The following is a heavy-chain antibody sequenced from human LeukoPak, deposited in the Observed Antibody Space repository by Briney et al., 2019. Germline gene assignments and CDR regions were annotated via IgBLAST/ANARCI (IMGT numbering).Heavy chain of an antibody. Sequence: SETLSLTCAVYGGSFSGYYWIWIRQPPGKGLEWIAEINHSGSTNYNPSLKSRVTISVDTSKNQFSLKLSSVTAADTAVYYCARRQVFDNWNYSNPYYFDYWGQGTLVTVSS. CDR2: INHSGST. V-gene: IGHV4-34*01. J-gene: IGHJ4*02. CDR3: ARRQVFDNWNYSNPYYFDY. D-gene: IGHD1-7*01. CDR1: GGSFSGYY.